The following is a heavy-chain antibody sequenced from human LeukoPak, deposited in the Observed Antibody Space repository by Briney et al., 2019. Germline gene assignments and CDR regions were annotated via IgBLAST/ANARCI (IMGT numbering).Heavy chain of an antibody. J-gene: IGHJ3*02. CDR3: ARGFYGKNAFDI. D-gene: IGHD4-17*01. Sequence: PGGSLRLSCAASGFTFSSYDMHWVRQATGKGLEWVSAIGIAGDTYYPGSVKGRFTISRENAKNSLYPQMNSLRAGDTAVYYCARGFYGKNAFDIWGQGTMVTVSS. V-gene: IGHV3-13*01. CDR2: IGIAGDT. CDR1: GFTFSSYD.